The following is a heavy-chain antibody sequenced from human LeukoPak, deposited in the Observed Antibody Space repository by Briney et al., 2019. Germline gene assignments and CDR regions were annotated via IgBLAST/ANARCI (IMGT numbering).Heavy chain of an antibody. CDR2: MNPNTGNT. CDR3: TRDYGGNSGWFDP. Sequence: GASVKVSCKASGYTLTSYDINWVRQATGQGLEWMGWMNPNTGNTGYAQKFQGRVTITRNTAISTAYMELSSLRSEDTAVYYCTRDYGGNSGWFDPWGQGTLVTVSS. V-gene: IGHV1-8*01. CDR1: GYTLTSYD. J-gene: IGHJ5*02. D-gene: IGHD4-23*01.